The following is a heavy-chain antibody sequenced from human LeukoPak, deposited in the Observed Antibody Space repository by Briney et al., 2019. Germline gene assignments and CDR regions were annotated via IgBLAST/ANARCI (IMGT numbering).Heavy chain of an antibody. V-gene: IGHV3-33*01. CDR1: GFTFSSYG. J-gene: IGHJ3*02. Sequence: PGRSLRLSCAASGFTFSSYGMHWVRQAPGKGLEWVAVIWYDGSNKYYADSVKGRFTISRDNSKNTLYLQMNSLRAEDTAVYYCARDRRTRGWYRESDAFDIWGQGTMVTVSS. CDR3: ARDRRTRGWYRESDAFDI. D-gene: IGHD6-19*01. CDR2: IWYDGSNK.